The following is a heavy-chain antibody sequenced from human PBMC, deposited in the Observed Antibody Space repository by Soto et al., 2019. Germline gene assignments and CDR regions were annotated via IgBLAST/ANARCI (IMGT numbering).Heavy chain of an antibody. D-gene: IGHD3-10*01. J-gene: IGHJ3*02. V-gene: IGHV3-7*01. CDR2: IKQDGSEK. CDR3: ARMYYYGSGSYYASAFDI. Sequence: GGSLRLSCAASGFTFSSYAMSWVRQAPGKGLEWVANIKQDGSEKYYVDSVKGRFTISRDNAKNSLYLQMNSLRAEDTAVYYCARMYYYGSGSYYASAFDIWGQGTMVTVSS. CDR1: GFTFSSYA.